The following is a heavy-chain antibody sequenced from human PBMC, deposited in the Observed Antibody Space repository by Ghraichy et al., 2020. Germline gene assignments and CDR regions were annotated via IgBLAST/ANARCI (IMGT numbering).Heavy chain of an antibody. D-gene: IGHD1-1*01. Sequence: GGSLRLSCAASGFTFDDYAMHWVRQAPGKGLEWVSGISWNSGSIGYADSVKGRFTISRDNAKNSLYLQMNSLRAEDTALYYCAKDRDWNPGNWFDPWGQGTLVTVSS. CDR3: AKDRDWNPGNWFDP. CDR1: GFTFDDYA. V-gene: IGHV3-9*01. J-gene: IGHJ5*02. CDR2: ISWNSGSI.